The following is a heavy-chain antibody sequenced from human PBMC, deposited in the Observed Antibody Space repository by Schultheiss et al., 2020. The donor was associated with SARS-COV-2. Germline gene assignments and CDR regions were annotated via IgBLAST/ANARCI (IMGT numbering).Heavy chain of an antibody. CDR1: GGTFSSYA. Sequence: SVKVSCKASGGTFSSYAISWVRQAPGQGLEWMGGIIPIFGTANYAQKFQGRVTITADESTSTAYIELSSLRSEETAVYYCASPAGGSYQKGGFDPWGQGTLVTVSS. J-gene: IGHJ5*02. D-gene: IGHD1-26*01. CDR3: ASPAGGSYQKGGFDP. V-gene: IGHV1-69*13. CDR2: IIPIFGTA.